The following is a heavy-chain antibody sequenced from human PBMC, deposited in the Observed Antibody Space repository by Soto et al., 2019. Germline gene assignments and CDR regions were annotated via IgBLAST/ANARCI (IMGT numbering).Heavy chain of an antibody. Sequence: PSETLSLTCTVSGGSISSGGYYWSWIRQHPGKGLEWIGYIYYSGSTYYNPSLKSRVTISVDTSKNQFSLKLSSVTAADTAVYYCARSEAGWLDYWGQGTLVTVSS. D-gene: IGHD6-19*01. CDR2: IYYSGST. J-gene: IGHJ4*02. V-gene: IGHV4-31*03. CDR1: GGSISSGGYY. CDR3: ARSEAGWLDY.